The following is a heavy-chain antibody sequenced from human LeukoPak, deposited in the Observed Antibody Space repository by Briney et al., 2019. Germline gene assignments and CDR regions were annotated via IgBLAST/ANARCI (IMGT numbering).Heavy chain of an antibody. CDR2: IYYSGST. CDR1: GGSISSSSYY. V-gene: IGHV4-39*01. CDR3: ARHEVPMNP. J-gene: IGHJ5*02. Sequence: PSETLSLTCTVSGGSISSSSYYWGWIRQPPGKGLEWIGSIYYSGSTYFNPSLKSRVTISVDTSKNQFSLRLSSVTAADTAVYYCARHEVPMNPWGQGTLVTVSS.